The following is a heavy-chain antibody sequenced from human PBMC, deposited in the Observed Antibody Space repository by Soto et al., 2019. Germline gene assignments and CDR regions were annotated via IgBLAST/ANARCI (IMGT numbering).Heavy chain of an antibody. D-gene: IGHD6-19*01. J-gene: IGHJ4*02. CDR3: ARGVGIAVAGTHLDY. Sequence: EVQLLESGGGLVQPGGSLRLSCAASGFTFSSYAMSWVRQAPGKGLEWVSGIGGSGAGTNYADSVKGRFTISRDNSKTTLYRRMISLRAEYTAVYYCARGVGIAVAGTHLDYWGQGTLGTFSS. CDR2: IGGSGAGT. V-gene: IGHV3-23*01. CDR1: GFTFSSYA.